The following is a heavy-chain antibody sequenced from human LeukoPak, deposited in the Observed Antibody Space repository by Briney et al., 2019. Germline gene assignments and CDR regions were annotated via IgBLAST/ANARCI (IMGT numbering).Heavy chain of an antibody. CDR2: IIPIFSTA. V-gene: IGHV1-69*13. J-gene: IGHJ4*02. Sequence: SVKVSCKASGGTLSSYAISWVRQAPGQGLEWMGGIIPIFSTANYAQKFQGRVTITADESTSTAYMDLRSLRSEDTPVYYCARAINSGYDEYDYWGQGTLVTVSS. D-gene: IGHD5-12*01. CDR3: ARAINSGYDEYDY. CDR1: GGTLSSYA.